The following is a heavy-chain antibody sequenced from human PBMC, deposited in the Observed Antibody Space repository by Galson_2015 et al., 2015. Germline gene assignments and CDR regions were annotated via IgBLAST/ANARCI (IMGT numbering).Heavy chain of an antibody. CDR1: GYTFTSYD. Sequence: SVKVSCKASGYTFTSYDINWVRQATGQGLEWMGWMNPNSGNTGYAQKFQGRVTMTRNTSISTAYMELSSLRSEDTAVYYCAQSWADYGALWGPIDYWGQGTLVTVSS. V-gene: IGHV1-8*01. J-gene: IGHJ4*02. CDR2: MNPNSGNT. D-gene: IGHD4-17*01. CDR3: AQSWADYGALWGPIDY.